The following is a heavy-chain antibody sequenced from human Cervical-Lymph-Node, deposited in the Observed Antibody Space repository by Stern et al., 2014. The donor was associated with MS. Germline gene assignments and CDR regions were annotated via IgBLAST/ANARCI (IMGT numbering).Heavy chain of an antibody. CDR1: GFIFSSYA. J-gene: IGHJ4*02. Sequence: VQLVESGGGVVQPGRSLRLSCAASGFIFSSYAMHWVRQAPGKGLDWVAFLSNEDSKQFYADSVKGRFTISRDNSNNTLYLQMNSLRPEDTAVYYCARDTCRGGGCYFRYWGQGILITVSS. D-gene: IGHD2-15*01. V-gene: IGHV3-30-3*01. CDR3: ARDTCRGGGCYFRY. CDR2: LSNEDSKQ.